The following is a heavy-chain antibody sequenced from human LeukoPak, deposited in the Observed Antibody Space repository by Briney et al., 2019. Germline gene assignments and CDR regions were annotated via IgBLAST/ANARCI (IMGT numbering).Heavy chain of an antibody. CDR2: IYYSGST. J-gene: IGHJ5*02. CDR3: ARVGVDEGGP. D-gene: IGHD3-10*01. CDR1: GGSISSSSYY. Sequence: SETLSLTCTVSGGSISSSSYYWGWIRQPPGKGLEWIGSIYYSGSTYYNPSLKSRVTISVDTSKNQFSLKLSSVTAADTAVYYCARVGVDEGGPWGQGTLVTVSS. V-gene: IGHV4-39*07.